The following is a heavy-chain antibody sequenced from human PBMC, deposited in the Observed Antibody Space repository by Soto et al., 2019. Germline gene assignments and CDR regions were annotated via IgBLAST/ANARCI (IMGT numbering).Heavy chain of an antibody. CDR3: AHSFNYDYIEDDYIWGSYRQDAFDI. CDR1: GFSLSTSGVG. D-gene: IGHD3-16*02. V-gene: IGHV2-5*02. Sequence: QITLKESGPTLVKPTQPLTLTCTFSGFSLSTSGVGVGWIRQPPGKALEWLALIYWDDDKRYSPSLKSRLTITKDTSKNQVVLTMTNMDPVDTATYYCAHSFNYDYIEDDYIWGSYRQDAFDIWGQGTMVTVSS. J-gene: IGHJ3*02. CDR2: IYWDDDK.